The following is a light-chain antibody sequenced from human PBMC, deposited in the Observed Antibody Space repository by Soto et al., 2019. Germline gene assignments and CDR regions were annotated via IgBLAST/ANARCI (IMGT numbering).Light chain of an antibody. CDR1: SSDVGGYNY. V-gene: IGLV2-14*01. J-gene: IGLJ7*01. Sequence: QSALTQPASVSGSPGQSITISCTGTSSDVGGYNYVSWYQQHPGKAPNLMIYEVTNRPSGVSNRFSGSKSGNTSSLTISGLQAEDDADYYCTSYTSSSNLVFGGGTQLTVL. CDR2: EVT. CDR3: TSYTSSSNLV.